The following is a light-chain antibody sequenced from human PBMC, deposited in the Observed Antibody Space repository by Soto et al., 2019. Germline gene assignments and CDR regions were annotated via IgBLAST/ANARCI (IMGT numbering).Light chain of an antibody. CDR2: NVS. Sequence: QSALTPPASVSGSPGQSITISCTGTSSDVDIQNYVSWFQQHPGNVPKRIIYNVSIRPSGISNRFYGSKSGDTASLTISGLQAEDEADYYCSSYARGNFVVFGGGTKLTVL. V-gene: IGLV2-14*01. CDR3: SSYARGNFVV. J-gene: IGLJ2*01. CDR1: SSDVDIQNY.